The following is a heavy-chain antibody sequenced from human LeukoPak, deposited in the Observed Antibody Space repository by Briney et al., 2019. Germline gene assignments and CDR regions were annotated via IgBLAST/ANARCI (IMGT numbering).Heavy chain of an antibody. V-gene: IGHV4-31*03. CDR2: IYYSGST. J-gene: IGHJ4*02. CDR1: GGSISSGGYY. D-gene: IGHD4-23*01. Sequence: SETLFLTCTVSGGSISSGGYYWSWIRQHPGKGLEWIGYIYYSGSTYYNPSLKSRVTISVDTSKNQFSLKLSSVTAADTAVYYCARDAPGGDYGGNSGARWGQGTLVTVSS. CDR3: ARDAPGGDYGGNSGAR.